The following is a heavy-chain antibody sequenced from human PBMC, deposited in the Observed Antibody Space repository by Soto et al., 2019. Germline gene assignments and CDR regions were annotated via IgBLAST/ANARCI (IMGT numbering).Heavy chain of an antibody. CDR3: ARSQGSSTSLEIYYYYYYGMDV. CDR2: IIPISGTA. D-gene: IGHD2-2*01. V-gene: IGHV1-69*01. CDR1: GGTFSSYA. J-gene: IGHJ6*02. Sequence: QVQLVQSGAEVKKPGSSVKVSCKASGGTFSSYAISWVRQAPGQGLEWMGGIIPISGTANYAQKFQGRVTITADESTSTAYMALSSLRSEDTAVYYCARSQGSSTSLEIYYYYYYGMDVWGPGTTVSVSS.